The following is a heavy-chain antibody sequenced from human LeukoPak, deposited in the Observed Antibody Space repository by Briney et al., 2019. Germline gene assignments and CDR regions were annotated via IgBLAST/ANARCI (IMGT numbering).Heavy chain of an antibody. D-gene: IGHD3-22*01. J-gene: IGHJ4*02. CDR3: VNYYDSSDYQQPNHFDY. CDR1: RGSISSSSYY. V-gene: IGHV4-39*01. Sequence: SETLSLTCTVSRGSISSSSYYWGWVRQPPGKGLDWIGSIYYSGSTYYNPSLKSRFTISVDTSKNQFSLKLSSVTAADTAVYYCVNYYDSSDYQQPNHFDYWGQGTLVTVSS. CDR2: IYYSGST.